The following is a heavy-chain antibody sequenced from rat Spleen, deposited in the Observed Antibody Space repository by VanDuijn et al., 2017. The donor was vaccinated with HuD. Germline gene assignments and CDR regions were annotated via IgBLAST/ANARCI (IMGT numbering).Heavy chain of an antibody. CDR1: GFTFSDYN. CDR2: ITYDGGGT. CDR3: ARPDYGFPFAY. Sequence: EVQLVESGGGLVQPGRSLKLSCAASGFTFSDYNMAWVRQAPKTGLEWVAAITYDGGGTYYRDSVKGRFTISRDNAKSTLYLQMDSLRSEDTATYYCARPDYGFPFAYWGPGTMVTVSS. D-gene: IGHD1-11*01. V-gene: IGHV5-7*01. J-gene: IGHJ1*01.